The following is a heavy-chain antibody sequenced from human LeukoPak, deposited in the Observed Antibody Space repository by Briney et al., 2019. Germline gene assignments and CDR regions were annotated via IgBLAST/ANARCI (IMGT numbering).Heavy chain of an antibody. D-gene: IGHD1-26*01. CDR2: IQQDGSEK. CDR3: ARNPPRYFN. V-gene: IGHV3-7*05. J-gene: IGHJ4*02. CDR1: GFTFSSYW. Sequence: QPGGSLILSCAASGFTFSSYWMIWVRQAPGKGLEWVANIQQDGSEKYYVDSVKGRFTISRDNAKNSLYLQMNSLRAEDTAVYYCARNPPRYFNWGQGTLVTVSS.